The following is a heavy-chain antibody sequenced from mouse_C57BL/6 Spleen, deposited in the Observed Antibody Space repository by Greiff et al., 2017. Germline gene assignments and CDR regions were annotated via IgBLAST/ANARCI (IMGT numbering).Heavy chain of an antibody. CDR1: GYTFTSYW. D-gene: IGHD1-1*01. CDR2: IYPGSGST. Sequence: QVQLQQPGAELVKPGASVKMSCKASGYTFTSYWITWVKQRPGQGLEWIGDIYPGSGSTNYNEKFKSKATLTVDTSSSTAYMQLSSLTSEDSAVYYCAREGVYYGSSYRGDAMDYWGQGTSVTVSS. CDR3: AREGVYYGSSYRGDAMDY. V-gene: IGHV1-55*01. J-gene: IGHJ4*01.